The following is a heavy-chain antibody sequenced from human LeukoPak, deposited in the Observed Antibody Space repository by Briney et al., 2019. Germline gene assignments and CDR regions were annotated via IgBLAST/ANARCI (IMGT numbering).Heavy chain of an antibody. CDR3: ARVNAGSFDY. D-gene: IGHD2-8*01. J-gene: IGHJ4*02. CDR1: GFTFSSYA. CDR2: ISYDGSNK. V-gene: IGHV3-30-3*01. Sequence: PGGSLRLSCAASGFTFSSYAMHWVRQAPGKGLEWVAVISYDGSNKYYADSVKGRFTISRDNSKNSLYLQMNSLRAEDTALYHCARVNAGSFDYWGQGTLVTVSS.